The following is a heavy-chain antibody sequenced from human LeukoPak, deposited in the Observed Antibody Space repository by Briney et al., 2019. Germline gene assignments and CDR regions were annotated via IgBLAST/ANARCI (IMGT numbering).Heavy chain of an antibody. D-gene: IGHD3-10*01. V-gene: IGHV4-59*08. CDR1: GGSISSYY. Sequence: SETLSLTCTVSGGSISSYYWSWIRQPPGKGLEWIRYIYYSGSTNYNPSLKSRVTISVDTSKNQFSLKLSSVTAADTAVYYCARYPPPSYYYGSGNSDAFDIWGQGTMVTVSS. CDR3: ARYPPPSYYYGSGNSDAFDI. J-gene: IGHJ3*02. CDR2: IYYSGST.